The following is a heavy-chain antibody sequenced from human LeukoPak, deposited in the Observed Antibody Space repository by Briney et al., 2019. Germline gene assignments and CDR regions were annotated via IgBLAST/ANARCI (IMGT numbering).Heavy chain of an antibody. J-gene: IGHJ4*02. V-gene: IGHV4-39*01. CDR3: ARQRRLELPDY. D-gene: IGHD3-16*01. Sequence: SETLSLTCTVSGGSISSSTHYWAWIRQPPGKGLEWIGSISYSGNIYYSPSLKSRVTISVDTSKNQFSLKLSSVTAADTAVYYCARQRRLELPDYWGQGTLVTVSS. CDR1: GGSISSSTHY. CDR2: ISYSGNI.